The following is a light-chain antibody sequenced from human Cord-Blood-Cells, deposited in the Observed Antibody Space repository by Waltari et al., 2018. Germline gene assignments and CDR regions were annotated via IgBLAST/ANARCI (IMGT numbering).Light chain of an antibody. J-gene: IGKJ5*01. CDR3: QQRSNWPPVT. CDR2: DAS. V-gene: IGKV3-11*01. Sequence: IVVTQSLAPLSLPQGERGTLSCRASQSVSSYLAWYQQKPGQAPRLLIYDASNRATGIPARFSGSGSGTDFTLTISSLEPEDFAVYYCQQRSNWPPVTFGQGTRLEIK. CDR1: QSVSSY.